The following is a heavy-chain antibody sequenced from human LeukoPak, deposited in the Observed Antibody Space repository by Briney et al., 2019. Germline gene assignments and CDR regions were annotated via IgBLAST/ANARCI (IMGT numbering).Heavy chain of an antibody. CDR2: ISGSGGST. D-gene: IGHD6-19*01. Sequence: PGGSLRLSCAASGFTFSSYGMSWVRQAPGKGLEWVSAISGSGGSTYYADSVKGRFTISRDNSKNTLYLQMNSLRAEDTAVYYCAKDLSGYSSGWPRDYWGQGTLVTVSS. CDR1: GFTFSSYG. J-gene: IGHJ4*02. CDR3: AKDLSGYSSGWPRDY. V-gene: IGHV3-23*01.